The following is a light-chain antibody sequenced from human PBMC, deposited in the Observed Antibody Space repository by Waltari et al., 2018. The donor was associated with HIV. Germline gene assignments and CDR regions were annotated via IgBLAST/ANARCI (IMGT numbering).Light chain of an antibody. CDR1: RSNIGNNF. CDR3: ASRDDNLSHWV. Sequence: QSVLTQPPSMSRPPGQRVFISCSGSRSNIGNNFVSWFQEVSGRAPKLIIYNTDQRPSWVPDRFSAAKSGSSASLAITGLQSDDEAVYFCASRDDNLSHWVFGGGTKLTV. J-gene: IGLJ3*02. V-gene: IGLV1-47*02. CDR2: NTD.